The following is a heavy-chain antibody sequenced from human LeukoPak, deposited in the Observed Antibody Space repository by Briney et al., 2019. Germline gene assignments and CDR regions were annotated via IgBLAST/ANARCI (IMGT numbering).Heavy chain of an antibody. J-gene: IGHJ4*02. D-gene: IGHD3-22*01. Sequence: GASVKVSCKASGYTFTTYYIHWVRQAPGQGPEWVGIINPSGGDTKYAQKFQGRVTLIRDTSTSTVSMELSSLRSEDTAVYYCARGSFAGTGGYYASNPFFDYWGQGTLVTVSS. CDR1: GYTFTTYY. V-gene: IGHV1-46*01. CDR3: ARGSFAGTGGYYASNPFFDY. CDR2: INPSGGDT.